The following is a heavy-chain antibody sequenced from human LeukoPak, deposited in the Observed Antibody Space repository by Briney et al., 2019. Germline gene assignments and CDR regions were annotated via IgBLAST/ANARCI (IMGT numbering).Heavy chain of an antibody. J-gene: IGHJ1*01. V-gene: IGHV3-7*01. CDR2: IKQDGSEK. CDR3: AIMTTYYDSSAYYPFQH. CDR1: GFTFSDYW. D-gene: IGHD3-22*01. Sequence: GGSLRLSCAASGFTFSDYWMTWVRQAPGKGLEWVANIKQDGSEKFYVDSVKGRFTISRDNAKNSVFLQIDSLRDEDTAVYYCAIMTTYYDSSAYYPFQHWGQGTLVTVSS.